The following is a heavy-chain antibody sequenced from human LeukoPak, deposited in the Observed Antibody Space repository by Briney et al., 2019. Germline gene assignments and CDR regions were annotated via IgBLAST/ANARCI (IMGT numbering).Heavy chain of an antibody. CDR2: MNPNSGNT. V-gene: IGHV1-8*01. Sequence: ASVKVSCKASGYTFTSYDINWVRQATGQGLEWMGWMNPNSGNTGYAEKFQGRVTMTRDTSISTAYIELSSLRSDDTAVYYCARNVYDYGSGSYSDYWGQGTLVTVSS. J-gene: IGHJ4*02. D-gene: IGHD3-10*01. CDR1: GYTFTSYD. CDR3: ARNVYDYGSGSYSDY.